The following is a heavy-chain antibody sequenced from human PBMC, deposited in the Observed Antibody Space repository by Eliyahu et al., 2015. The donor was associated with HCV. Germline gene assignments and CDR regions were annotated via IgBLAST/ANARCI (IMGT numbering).Heavy chain of an antibody. CDR1: GYTFTGYY. Sequence: QVQLVQSGAEVKKPGASVKVSCKASGYTFTGYYMHWVRQAPGQGLEWMGWINPNSGGTNYAQKFQGRVTMTRDTSISTAYMELSRLRSDDTAVYYCARDLGPVVGATIYYFDYWGQGTLVTVSS. J-gene: IGHJ4*02. V-gene: IGHV1-2*02. CDR2: INPNSGGT. D-gene: IGHD1-26*01. CDR3: ARDLGPVVGATIYYFDY.